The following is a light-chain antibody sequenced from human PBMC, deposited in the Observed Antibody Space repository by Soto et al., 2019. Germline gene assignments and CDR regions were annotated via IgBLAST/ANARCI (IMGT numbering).Light chain of an antibody. CDR2: DIS. CDR3: GSYAGGYSYV. V-gene: IGLV2-11*01. J-gene: IGLJ1*01. CDR1: SYDVGDYKY. Sequence: QSALTQPRSVSGSPGQSVTISCTGTSYDVGDYKYVSWYRQLPGKAPKLIIYDISERPSGVPDRFSGSKSGNTASLTISGLQAEDDADYYCGSYAGGYSYVFGTGTKLTVL.